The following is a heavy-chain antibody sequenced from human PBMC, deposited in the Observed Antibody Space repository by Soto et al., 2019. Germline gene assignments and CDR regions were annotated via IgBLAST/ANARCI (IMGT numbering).Heavy chain of an antibody. V-gene: IGHV3-11*06. CDR1: GFTFSDYY. Sequence: SGGSLGFSCAASGFTFSDYYMSWIRQAPGKGLEWCSYISSSSSYTNYADSVKGRFTISRDNAKNSLYLQMNSLRAEDTAVYYCARDFLQFPYCSGGSCYYYYYGMDVWGQGTTVTVSS. D-gene: IGHD2-15*01. CDR2: ISSSSSYT. J-gene: IGHJ6*02. CDR3: ARDFLQFPYCSGGSCYYYYYGMDV.